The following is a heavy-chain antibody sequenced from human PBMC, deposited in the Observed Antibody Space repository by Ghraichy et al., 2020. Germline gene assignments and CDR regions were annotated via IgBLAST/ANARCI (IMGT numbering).Heavy chain of an antibody. J-gene: IGHJ4*02. D-gene: IGHD1-14*01. CDR2: INTDVSGA. Sequence: LSLTCAASGFSFSSYWMHCVRQAPGKGLVWVSRINTDVSGANYADFVKGRFAISRDNGKNTLYLQMNSLGVEDTAVYYCASGGDSRYWGQGTLVIVST. CDR1: GFSFSSYW. CDR3: ASGGDSRY. V-gene: IGHV3-74*01.